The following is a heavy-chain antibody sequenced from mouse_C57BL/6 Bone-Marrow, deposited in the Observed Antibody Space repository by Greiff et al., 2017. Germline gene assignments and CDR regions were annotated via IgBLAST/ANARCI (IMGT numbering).Heavy chain of an antibody. CDR1: GYTFTSYG. CDR3: ARLGDYYGSSYAWFAY. CDR2: IYPRSGNT. J-gene: IGHJ3*01. D-gene: IGHD1-1*01. V-gene: IGHV1-81*01. Sequence: VQLQQSGAELARPGASVKLSCKASGYTFTSYGISWVKQRTGQGLEWIGEIYPRSGNTYSNEKFKGKATLTADKSSSPAYMGLRSLTSEDSAVYFCARLGDYYGSSYAWFAYWGQGTLVTVSA.